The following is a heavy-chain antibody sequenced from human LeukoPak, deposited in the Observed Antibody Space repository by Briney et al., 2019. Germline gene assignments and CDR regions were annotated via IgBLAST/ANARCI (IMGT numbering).Heavy chain of an antibody. J-gene: IGHJ4*02. CDR2: INYSGTT. CDR1: GGSISSDNYY. CDR3: ARRVPSGSGSYDFDY. V-gene: IGHV4-39*01. D-gene: IGHD3-10*01. Sequence: SETLSLTCTVSGGSISSDNYYWGWIRQPPGKGLEWIGSINYSGTTYYNPSLRSRVTISVDTSKNQFSLKVTSVTAADTAVYYRARRVPSGSGSYDFDYWGQGTLVTVSS.